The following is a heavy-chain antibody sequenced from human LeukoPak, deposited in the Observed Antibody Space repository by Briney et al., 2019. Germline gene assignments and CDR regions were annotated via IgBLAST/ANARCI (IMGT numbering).Heavy chain of an antibody. D-gene: IGHD5-24*01. CDR2: ISTYNGNT. V-gene: IGHV1-18*01. J-gene: IGHJ4*02. CDR3: ARTRDGYNL. Sequence: GASAKVSCKASGYSFTSYEITWVRQAPGQGLEWMGWISTYNGNTNYAQKLQGRVTMTTDTSTSTGYMELRNLRSDDTAVYYCARTRDGYNLWGQGTLVTVSS. CDR1: GYSFTSYE.